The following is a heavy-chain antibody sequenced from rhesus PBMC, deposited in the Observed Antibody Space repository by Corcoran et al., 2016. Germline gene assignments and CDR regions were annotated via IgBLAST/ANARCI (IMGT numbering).Heavy chain of an antibody. CDR3: ARWSSGWIDY. V-gene: IGHV4S11*01. Sequence: QVQLQESGPGVVKPSETLSLTCAVSGGSISDSYRWSWIRQPPGKGLEWIGYIYGSGSSTNYNPSLKSRVTLSVDTSKNQLSLKLSSVTTADTAVYYCARWSSGWIDYWGQGVLVTVSS. CDR2: IYGSGSST. CDR1: GGSISDSY. J-gene: IGHJ4*01. D-gene: IGHD6-31*01.